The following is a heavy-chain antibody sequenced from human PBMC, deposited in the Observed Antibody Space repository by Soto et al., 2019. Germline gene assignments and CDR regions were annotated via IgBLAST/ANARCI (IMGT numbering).Heavy chain of an antibody. Sequence: PGGSLTLSCAASGFTFSDYYMSWIRQAPGKGLEWVSYISSSGNTIYYADSVKGRFTIYRDDAQSSLYLQMNGLRDDDTAVYYCAKGAGLGSWGQGTLVTVSS. CDR2: ISSSGNTI. J-gene: IGHJ5*02. CDR3: AKGAGLGS. D-gene: IGHD3-16*01. V-gene: IGHV3-11*01. CDR1: GFTFSDYY.